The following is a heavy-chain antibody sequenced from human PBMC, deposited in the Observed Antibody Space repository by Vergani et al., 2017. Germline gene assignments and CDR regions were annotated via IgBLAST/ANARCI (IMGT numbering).Heavy chain of an antibody. D-gene: IGHD6-6*01. CDR3: ASLHVPFWYFDL. J-gene: IGHJ2*01. CDR1: GFTFGDYA. Sequence: EVQLVESGGGLVQPGRSLRLSCTASGFTFGDYAMSWVRQAPGKGLEWVGFIRSKAYGGTTEYAASVKGRFTISRDDSKSIAYLQMNSLRAEDTAVYYCASLHVPFWYFDLWGRGTLVTVSS. V-gene: IGHV3-49*04. CDR2: IRSKAYGGTT.